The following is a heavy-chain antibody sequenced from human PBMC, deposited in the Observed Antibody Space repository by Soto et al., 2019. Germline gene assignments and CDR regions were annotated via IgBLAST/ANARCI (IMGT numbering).Heavy chain of an antibody. D-gene: IGHD6-13*01. CDR2: INPNSGGT. CDR1: GYTFTGYY. Sequence: ASVKVSCKASGYTFTGYYMHWVRQARGQGLEWMGWINPNSGGTNYAQKFQGWVTMTRDTSISTAYMELSRLRSDDTAVYYCARMRTTAAAGTAAFDIGGHGTSVTVSS. V-gene: IGHV1-2*04. CDR3: ARMRTTAAAGTAAFDI. J-gene: IGHJ3*02.